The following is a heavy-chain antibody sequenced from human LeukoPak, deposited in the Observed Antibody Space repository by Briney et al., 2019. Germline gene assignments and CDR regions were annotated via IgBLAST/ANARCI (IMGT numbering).Heavy chain of an antibody. V-gene: IGHV3-23*01. CDR2: ISGSGGST. CDR1: GFTFNSYA. CDR3: AKDRSYRRVGATLD. D-gene: IGHD1-26*01. J-gene: IGHJ4*02. Sequence: QPGGSLSLSCAASGFTFNSYAMSWVRQAPGKGLEWVSAISGSGGSTYYADSVKGRFTISRDNSKNTLYLQMNSLRTEDTAVYYCAKDRSYRRVGATLDWGQGTLVTVSS.